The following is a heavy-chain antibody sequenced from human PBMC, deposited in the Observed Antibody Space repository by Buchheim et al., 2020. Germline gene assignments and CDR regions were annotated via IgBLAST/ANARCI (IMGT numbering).Heavy chain of an antibody. CDR3: AREAGLRYYGMDV. D-gene: IGHD3-16*01. V-gene: IGHV3-7*01. Sequence: EVQLLESGGGLVQPGGSLRLSCAASGFTFSSYAMSWVRQAPGKGLEWVANIKQDGSEKYYVDSVKGRFTISRDNAKNSLYLQMNSLRAEDTAVYYCAREAGLRYYGMDVWGQGTT. CDR1: GFTFSSYA. CDR2: IKQDGSEK. J-gene: IGHJ6*02.